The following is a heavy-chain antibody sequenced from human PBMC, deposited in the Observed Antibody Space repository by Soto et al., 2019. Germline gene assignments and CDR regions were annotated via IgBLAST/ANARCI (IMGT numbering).Heavy chain of an antibody. CDR2: IYSGGST. Sequence: GGSLRLSCAASGLSVSSNYMSWVRQAPGKGLEWVSVIYSGGSTYYADSVKGRFTISRDNSKNTLYLQMNSLRAEDTAVYYCAKELWRDIVVVPAAKSGGDYYYYGMDVWGQGTTVTVSS. V-gene: IGHV3-66*01. D-gene: IGHD2-2*01. J-gene: IGHJ6*02. CDR1: GLSVSSNY. CDR3: AKELWRDIVVVPAAKSGGDYYYYGMDV.